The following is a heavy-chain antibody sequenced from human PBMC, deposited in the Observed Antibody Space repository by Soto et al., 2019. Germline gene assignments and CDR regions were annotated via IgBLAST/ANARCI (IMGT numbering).Heavy chain of an antibody. J-gene: IGHJ6*02. CDR2: FDPEDGET. V-gene: IGHV1-24*01. D-gene: IGHD3-10*01. Sequence: ASVKVSCKVSGYTLTELSMHWVRQAPGKGLEWMGGFDPEDGETIYAQKFQGRVTMTEDTSTDTAYMELSSLRSEDTAVYYCATVYYGSGGYYYYGMDVWGQGTTVTVSS. CDR1: GYTLTELS. CDR3: ATVYYGSGGYYYYGMDV.